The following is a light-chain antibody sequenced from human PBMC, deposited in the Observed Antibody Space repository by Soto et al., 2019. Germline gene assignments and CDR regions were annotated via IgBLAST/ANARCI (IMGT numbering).Light chain of an antibody. CDR2: ASS. Sequence: DIQMTQSPSSVSASVGDRVTITCRASQDILSWLAWYQQKPGEAPRLLIYASSNLQSGVPSRFSGSGSGTDCTLTISSLQPEDFATHYCQQANSFPITFGPGTRLDIK. V-gene: IGKV1-12*01. J-gene: IGKJ3*01. CDR1: QDILSW. CDR3: QQANSFPIT.